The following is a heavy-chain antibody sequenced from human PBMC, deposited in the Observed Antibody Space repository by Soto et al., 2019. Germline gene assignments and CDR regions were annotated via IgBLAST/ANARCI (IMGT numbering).Heavy chain of an antibody. CDR2: ISSSSSYI. V-gene: IGHV3-21*01. Sequence: EVQLVESGGGLVKPGGSLRLSCAASGFTFSTYTMNWVRQAPGKGLEWVSFISSSSSYISYADSVKGRFTISRDNAKNSLYLQMNSLRADDTAVYYCARDFSSVWYPYFHHWGQGTLVTVSP. CDR1: GFTFSTYT. J-gene: IGHJ1*01. CDR3: ARDFSSVWYPYFHH. D-gene: IGHD6-19*01.